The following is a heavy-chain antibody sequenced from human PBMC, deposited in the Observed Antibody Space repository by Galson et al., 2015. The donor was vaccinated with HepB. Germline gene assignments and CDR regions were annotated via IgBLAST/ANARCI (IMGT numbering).Heavy chain of an antibody. CDR3: ARHPAGEYYDFWSGFYHGYFDY. D-gene: IGHD3-3*01. CDR2: ISSSSSYI. Sequence: SLRLSCAASGLTFSSYSMNWVRQAPGTGLEWVSSISSSSSYIYYADSVKGRFTISRDNAKNSLYLQMNSLRAEDTAVYYCARHPAGEYYDFWSGFYHGYFDYWGQGILVTVSS. J-gene: IGHJ4*02. CDR1: GLTFSSYS. V-gene: IGHV3-21*01.